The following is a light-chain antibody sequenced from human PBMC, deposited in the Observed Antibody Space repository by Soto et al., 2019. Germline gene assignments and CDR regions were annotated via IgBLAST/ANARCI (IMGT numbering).Light chain of an antibody. J-gene: IGKJ2*01. CDR2: CAS. CDR1: QSVTSRH. CDR3: QHYGSSPYS. Sequence: ETVLTQSPGTLSLSPGERATLSCRASQSVTSRHLAWYQQKPGQAPRLLIYCASNRATGIPDRFSGSGSGTDFTLTISRLEPEDFAVYYCQHYGSSPYSFGQGTNLEIK. V-gene: IGKV3-20*01.